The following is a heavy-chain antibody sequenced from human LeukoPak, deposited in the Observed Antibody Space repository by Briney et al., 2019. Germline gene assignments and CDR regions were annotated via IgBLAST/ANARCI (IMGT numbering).Heavy chain of an antibody. V-gene: IGHV3-74*01. CDR1: GFTFSRHR. J-gene: IGHJ4*02. CDR3: AREDLWEGAFDY. Sequence: GGSLRLSCAASGFTFSRHRMHWVRQGPGKGLVWVSRIKSDGTYTAHADSVKGRFTISRDNAKNTLYLQMNSLRVDDTAVYYCAREDLWEGAFDYWSQGTLVTVSS. D-gene: IGHD3-3*01. CDR2: IKSDGTYT.